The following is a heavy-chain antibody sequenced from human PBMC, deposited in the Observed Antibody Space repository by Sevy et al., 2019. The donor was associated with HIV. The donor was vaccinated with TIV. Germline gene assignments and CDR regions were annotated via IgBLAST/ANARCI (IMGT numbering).Heavy chain of an antibody. CDR2: ISSSSSTI. D-gene: IGHD3-22*01. CDR1: GFTFSSYS. CDR3: AREVDSSGYYSIPRYYYYGMDV. Sequence: GGSLRLSCAASGFTFSSYSMNWVRQAPGKGLEWVSYISSSSSTIYYADPVKGRFTISRDNAKNSLYLQMNSLRDEDTAVYYCAREVDSSGYYSIPRYYYYGMDVWGQGTTVTVSS. V-gene: IGHV3-48*02. J-gene: IGHJ6*02.